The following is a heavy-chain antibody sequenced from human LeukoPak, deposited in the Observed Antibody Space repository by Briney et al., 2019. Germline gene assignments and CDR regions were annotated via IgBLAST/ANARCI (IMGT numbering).Heavy chain of an antibody. CDR2: IRSKVNTYAT. CDR1: GFTFSGSA. Sequence: PGGSLRLSCAASGFTFSGSAIHWVRQASGKGLEWVGRIRSKVNTYATAHAASVKGRFTISRDDSKNTAYLQMNSLKTEDTAVYYCTRSPDFDCWGQGTLVTVSS. V-gene: IGHV3-73*01. CDR3: TRSPDFDC. J-gene: IGHJ4*02.